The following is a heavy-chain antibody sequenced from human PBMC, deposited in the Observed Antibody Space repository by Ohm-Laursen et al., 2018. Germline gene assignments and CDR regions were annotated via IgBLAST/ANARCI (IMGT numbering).Heavy chain of an antibody. V-gene: IGHV3-33*01. CDR1: GFTFSSYG. CDR3: ARVGEQLGVFFDY. Sequence: SLRLSCSASGFTFSSYGMHWVRQAPGKGLEWVAVIWYDGSNKYYADSVKGRFTISRDNSKNTLYLQMNSLRAEDTAVYYCARVGEQLGVFFDYWGQGALVTVSS. CDR2: IWYDGSNK. J-gene: IGHJ4*02. D-gene: IGHD6-6*01.